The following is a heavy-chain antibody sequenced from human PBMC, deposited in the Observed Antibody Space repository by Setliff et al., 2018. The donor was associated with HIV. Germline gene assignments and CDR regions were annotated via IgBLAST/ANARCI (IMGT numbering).Heavy chain of an antibody. CDR2: INAGNGNT. V-gene: IGHV1-3*01. CDR3: ARDRRPAGINYGYGYLDD. D-gene: IGHD2-2*02. J-gene: IGHJ4*02. CDR1: GYTFADYT. Sequence: ASVKVSCKASGYTFADYTIHWVRQAPGQRLEWMGWINAGNGNTKYSQKFQGRVSITRDTSASKAYLELSSLRSEDTAVYYCARDRRPAGINYGYGYLDDWGQGTLVTVSS.